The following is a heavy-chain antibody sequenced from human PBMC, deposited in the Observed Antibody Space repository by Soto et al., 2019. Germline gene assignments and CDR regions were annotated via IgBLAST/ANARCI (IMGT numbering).Heavy chain of an antibody. Sequence: PGGSLRLSCAASGFTFSSYEMNWVRQAPGKGLEWVSYISSSGSTIYYADSVKGRFTISRDNAKNSLYLQMNSLRAEDTAVYYCARVKWLAARPKEDWFDPWGQGTLGTSPQ. CDR1: GFTFSSYE. J-gene: IGHJ5*02. D-gene: IGHD6-6*01. V-gene: IGHV3-48*03. CDR2: ISSSGSTI. CDR3: ARVKWLAARPKEDWFDP.